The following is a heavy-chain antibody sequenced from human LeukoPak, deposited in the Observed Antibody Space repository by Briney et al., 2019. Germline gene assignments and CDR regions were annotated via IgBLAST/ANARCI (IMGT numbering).Heavy chain of an antibody. CDR1: GYTFTGYY. Sequence: GASVKVSCKASGYTFTGYYMHWVRQPPGQGLEWMGWINPNSGGTNYAQKFQGRVTMTRDTSISTAYMELSRLRSDDTAVYYCARAETGDNADDAFDIWGQGTMVTVSS. J-gene: IGHJ3*02. D-gene: IGHD7-27*01. V-gene: IGHV1-2*02. CDR2: INPNSGGT. CDR3: ARAETGDNADDAFDI.